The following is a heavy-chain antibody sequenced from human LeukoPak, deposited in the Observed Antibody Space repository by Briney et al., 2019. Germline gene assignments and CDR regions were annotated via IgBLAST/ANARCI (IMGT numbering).Heavy chain of an antibody. V-gene: IGHV3-66*01. D-gene: IGHD2-2*01. CDR3: TRNCFSTSCGDAFDI. CDR2: IYSGGST. Sequence: PGGSLRLSCAASGFTVSSNYMSWVRQAPGKGLEWVSVIYSGGSTYYADSVKGRFTISRDNSKNTLYLQMNSLRAEDTAVYYCTRNCFSTSCGDAFDIWGQGTMVTVSS. CDR1: GFTVSSNY. J-gene: IGHJ3*02.